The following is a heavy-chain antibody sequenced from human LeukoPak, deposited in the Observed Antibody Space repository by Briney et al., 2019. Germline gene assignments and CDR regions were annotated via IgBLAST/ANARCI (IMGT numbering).Heavy chain of an antibody. CDR1: GFIFGNYA. CDR2: ISGDGGST. Sequence: GGSLRLSCAASGFIFGNYAIHWVRQAPGKGLVWVSLISGDGGSTFYADSVKGRFTISRDNSKNSLSLQMNSLRTEDTALYYCAKDISRNFVVVPAADYWGQGTLVTVSS. V-gene: IGHV3-43*02. D-gene: IGHD2-2*01. CDR3: AKDISRNFVVVPAADY. J-gene: IGHJ4*02.